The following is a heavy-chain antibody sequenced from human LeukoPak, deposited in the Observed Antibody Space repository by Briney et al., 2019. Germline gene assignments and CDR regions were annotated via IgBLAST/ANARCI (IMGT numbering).Heavy chain of an antibody. D-gene: IGHD3-3*01. CDR2: IRYDGSNK. CDR3: AKDGDFWSGYYTNYYYYYMDV. V-gene: IGHV3-30*02. J-gene: IGHJ6*03. Sequence: PGGSLRLSCAASGFTFSSYGMHWVRQAPGKGLEWVAFIRYDGSNKYYADSVKGRFTISRDNSKNTLYLQMNSLRAEDTAVYYCAKDGDFWSGYYTNYYYYYMDVWGKGTTVTVSS. CDR1: GFTFSSYG.